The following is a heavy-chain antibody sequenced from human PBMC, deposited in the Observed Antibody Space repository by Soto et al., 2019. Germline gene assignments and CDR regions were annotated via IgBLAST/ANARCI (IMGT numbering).Heavy chain of an antibody. D-gene: IGHD6-19*01. CDR2: ISHDGSNN. J-gene: IGHJ5*02. CDR3: AKDPQDSSAWNL. CDR1: GFTFSSYG. V-gene: IGHV3-30*18. Sequence: GSRRPAADASGFTFSSYGIQWVRQAPGKGLEWVALISHDGSNNYYADSVKGRFTISRDNSKNTLYLQMNSLRTEATAVYYCAKDPQDSSAWNLWGHGTLVTVSS.